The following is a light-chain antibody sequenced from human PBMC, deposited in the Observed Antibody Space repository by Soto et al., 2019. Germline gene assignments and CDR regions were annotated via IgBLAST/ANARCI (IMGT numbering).Light chain of an antibody. CDR2: DVS. J-gene: IGLJ2*01. Sequence: QSALTQPASVSGSPGQSITISCTGTSSDVGGYNYVSWYQQHPGKAPQLLFHDVSRRPSGVSNRFSGSKSGNTASLTISGLQAEDEADYYCSSYTITSIVLFGGGTKLTVL. V-gene: IGLV2-14*03. CDR3: SSYTITSIVL. CDR1: SSDVGGYNY.